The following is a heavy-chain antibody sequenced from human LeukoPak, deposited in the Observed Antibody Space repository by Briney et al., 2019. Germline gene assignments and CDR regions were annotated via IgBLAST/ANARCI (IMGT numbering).Heavy chain of an antibody. CDR2: IYTSGST. CDR3: ARDHHDFWSGSYGMDV. V-gene: IGHV4-4*07. D-gene: IGHD3-3*01. J-gene: IGHJ6*02. CDR1: GGSITIYY. Sequence: SETLSLTCTVSGGSITIYYWSWIRQPAGKGLEWIGRIYTSGSTSYNPSLKSRVTMSVDTSKNQFSLKLSSVTAADTAVYYCARDHHDFWSGSYGMDVWGQGTTVTVSS.